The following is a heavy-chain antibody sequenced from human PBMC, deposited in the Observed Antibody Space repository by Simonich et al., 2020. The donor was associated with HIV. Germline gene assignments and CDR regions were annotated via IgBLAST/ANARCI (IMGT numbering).Heavy chain of an antibody. D-gene: IGHD3-10*01. CDR1: GYTFTNYG. Sequence: QVQLVQSGAEVKKPGASVKVSCKASGYTFTNYGISWVRQAPGQGLEWMGWIRTYKGNTNYTQKLKGRVTMTTATSTSTAYMERRSLRSDDTAVYYCARGPGTGDFDYWGQGTLVTVSS. CDR3: ARGPGTGDFDY. V-gene: IGHV1-18*01. CDR2: IRTYKGNT. J-gene: IGHJ4*02.